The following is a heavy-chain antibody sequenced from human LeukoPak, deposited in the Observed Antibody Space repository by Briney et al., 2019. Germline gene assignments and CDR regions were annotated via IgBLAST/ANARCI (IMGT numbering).Heavy chain of an antibody. D-gene: IGHD3-22*01. J-gene: IGHJ4*02. Sequence: PGGSLRLSCAASGFTFSSYAMSWVRQAPGKGLEWGSAITASGATTYHADSVKGRFTISTDNSKNTLYLQMNSLRAEDTAVYYCARDQAYYYDSSGYPKYYFDYWGQGTLVTVSS. CDR2: ITASGATT. CDR1: GFTFSSYA. CDR3: ARDQAYYYDSSGYPKYYFDY. V-gene: IGHV3-23*01.